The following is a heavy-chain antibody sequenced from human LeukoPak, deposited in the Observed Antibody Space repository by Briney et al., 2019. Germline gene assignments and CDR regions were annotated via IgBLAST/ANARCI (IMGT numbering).Heavy chain of an antibody. CDR1: GYSFTSYW. V-gene: IGHV5-51*01. J-gene: IGHJ4*02. Sequence: GESLKISCKGSGYSFTSYWIGWVRQMPGKGLEWMGIIYPGDSGTRYSPSFQGQVTISADKSISTAYLQWSSLKASDTAMYYCARLDCTNGVCYYKRIAAAGTPDYWGQGTLVTVSS. D-gene: IGHD2-8*01. CDR2: IYPGDSGT. CDR3: ARLDCTNGVCYYKRIAAAGTPDY.